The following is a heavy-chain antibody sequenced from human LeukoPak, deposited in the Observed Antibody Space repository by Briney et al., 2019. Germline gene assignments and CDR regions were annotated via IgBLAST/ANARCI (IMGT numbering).Heavy chain of an antibody. CDR3: AREGREYFDWSYYYYMDV. V-gene: IGHV4-59*01. CDR2: IYYSGST. Sequence: SETLSLTCTVSGGSISSYYWSWIRQPPGKGLEWIGYIYYSGSTNYNPSLKSRVTISVDTSKNQFSLKLSSVTAADTAVYYCAREGREYFDWSYYYYMDVWGKGTTVTVSS. CDR1: GGSISSYY. D-gene: IGHD3-9*01. J-gene: IGHJ6*03.